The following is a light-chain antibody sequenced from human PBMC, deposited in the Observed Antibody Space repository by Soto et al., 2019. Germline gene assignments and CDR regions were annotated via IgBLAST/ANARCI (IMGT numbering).Light chain of an antibody. V-gene: IGKV3-20*01. CDR1: QSVSSSY. J-gene: IGKJ2*01. CDR3: QQYGSSPYT. Sequence: EIVLTQSPGTLSLSPGERATLSCRASQSVSSSYLAWYQQKPGQGPRLLIYGASSRATGIPDRFSGSGSGTDFTLTISRLEPEDFAVYYCQQYGSSPYTFGQGTKLDIK. CDR2: GAS.